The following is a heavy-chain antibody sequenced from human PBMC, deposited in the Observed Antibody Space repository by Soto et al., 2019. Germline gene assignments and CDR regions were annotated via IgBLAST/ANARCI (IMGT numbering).Heavy chain of an antibody. CDR1: GFAFNTYS. Sequence: ESGGGPVKPGGSLRLSCAASGFAFNTYSMNWVRQAPGKGLEWVACITRSSSYIYYADSVRGRFTLSRDNAKNSLYLQMNSLRAEDTAIYYCARDDGWLILDYWGQGTLVTVSS. J-gene: IGHJ4*02. CDR3: ARDDGWLILDY. D-gene: IGHD6-19*01. V-gene: IGHV3-21*06. CDR2: ITRSSSYI.